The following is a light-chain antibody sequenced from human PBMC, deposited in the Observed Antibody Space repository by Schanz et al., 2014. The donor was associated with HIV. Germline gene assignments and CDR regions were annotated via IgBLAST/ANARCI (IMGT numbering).Light chain of an antibody. Sequence: QLVLTQPPSASGTPGQRVTISCSGSNSNIGSTPANWYQQLPGTAPRLLLYNDHFRPSGVPDRFSGSRSGTSASLAISGLQSEDEADYYCATWDDSLNAWVFGGGTKLTVL. J-gene: IGLJ3*02. CDR3: ATWDDSLNAWV. CDR1: NSNIGSTP. CDR2: NDH. V-gene: IGLV1-44*01.